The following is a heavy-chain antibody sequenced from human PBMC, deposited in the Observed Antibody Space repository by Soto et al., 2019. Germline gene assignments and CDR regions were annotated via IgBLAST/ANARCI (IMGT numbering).Heavy chain of an antibody. J-gene: IGHJ3*02. CDR3: PRLSGGDCNAFDI. CDR2: IYHSGST. D-gene: IGHD2-21*02. V-gene: IGHV4-30-2*01. Sequence: RSLTCAVSGGSISSGGYSWSWIRQPPGKGLEWIGYIYHSGSTYYNPSLKSRVTISVDRSKNQFSLKLSSVTAADTAVYYCPRLSGGDCNAFDIWGQGTMVTVSS. CDR1: GGSISSGGYS.